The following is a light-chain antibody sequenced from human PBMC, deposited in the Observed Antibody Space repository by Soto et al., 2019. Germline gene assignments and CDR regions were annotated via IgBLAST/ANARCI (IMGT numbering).Light chain of an antibody. CDR3: QQYDSSPRT. J-gene: IGKJ1*01. V-gene: IGKV3-20*01. CDR2: GPS. Sequence: PGEQANLSSPGSQSISSSYLAWYQQKPGQAPRLLIYGPSSRATGIPDRFSGSGSGTDFTLTINRLEPEDFAVYYCQQYDSSPRTFGQGTKVDIK. CDR1: QSISSSY.